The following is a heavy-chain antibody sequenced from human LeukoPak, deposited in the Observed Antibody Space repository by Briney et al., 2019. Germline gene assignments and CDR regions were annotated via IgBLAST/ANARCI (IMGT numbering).Heavy chain of an antibody. D-gene: IGHD2-21*02. CDR1: AFTFSSYA. CDR2: LSGSGDRT. J-gene: IGHJ4*02. V-gene: IGHV3-23*01. Sequence: GGSLRLSCAASAFTFSSYAMTWVRQAPGKGLEWVSSLSGSGDRTYYADSVKGRFTISRDNSKNTLYLQMNSLRAEDTAVYYCARDGCGGDCYLADYWGQGTLVTVSS. CDR3: ARDGCGGDCYLADY.